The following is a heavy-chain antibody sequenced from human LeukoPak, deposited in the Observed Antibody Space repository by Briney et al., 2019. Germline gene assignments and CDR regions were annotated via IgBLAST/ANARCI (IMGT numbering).Heavy chain of an antibody. CDR2: SYYMGTT. D-gene: IGHD3-10*01. CDR1: GDSIKTYY. V-gene: IGHV4-59*08. CDR3: AKQRSRVFDI. J-gene: IGHJ3*02. Sequence: PSETLSLTCTASGDSIKTYYWSWIRQPPAKGLEWITYSYYMGTTNYNPSLKSRATTSIDTSKNQFSLKLSSVTAADTAVYYCAKQRSRVFDIWGQGTMVTVSS.